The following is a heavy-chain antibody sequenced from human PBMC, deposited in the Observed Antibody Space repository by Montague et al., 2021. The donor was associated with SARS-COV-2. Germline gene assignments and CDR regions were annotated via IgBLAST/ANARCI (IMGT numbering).Heavy chain of an antibody. CDR2: INYSGST. CDR3: ARAPIYRSSWYAYFDY. J-gene: IGHJ4*02. Sequence: SETLSLTCSVSGDSMNNYYWSWIRQPPGKGLEWIGHINYSGSTXXXPSXXXRVTLSKDTSKNQFSLRLTSVTAADTAVYFCARAPIYRSSWYAYFDYWGQGTLVTVSS. D-gene: IGHD6-13*01. CDR1: GDSMNNYY. V-gene: IGHV4-59*01.